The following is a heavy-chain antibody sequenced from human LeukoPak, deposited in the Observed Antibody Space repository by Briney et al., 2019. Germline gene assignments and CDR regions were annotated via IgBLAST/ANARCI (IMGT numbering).Heavy chain of an antibody. D-gene: IGHD2-21*01. CDR2: IASAGGYR. V-gene: IGHV3-21*01. CDR3: ATSGGSVASNAITGNWYMDV. Sequence: GGSLRLSCEASGFGFRDYSMNWVRQAPGKGLEWVASIASAGGYRYYADSVKSRFIISRDNAQNSLFLQLNSLRVGDTAVYFCATSGGSVASNAITGNWYMDVWGRGSTVIVSS. CDR1: GFGFRDYS. J-gene: IGHJ6*03.